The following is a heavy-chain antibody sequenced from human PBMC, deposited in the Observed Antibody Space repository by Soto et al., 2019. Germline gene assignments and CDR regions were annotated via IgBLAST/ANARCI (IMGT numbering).Heavy chain of an antibody. CDR1: GFTFSSYA. V-gene: IGHV3-21*01. CDR3: ARGSSPKMGRVPFDY. Sequence: GGSLRLSCAASGFTFSSYAMHWVRQAPGKGLEWVSSISSSSSYIYYADSVKGRFTISRDNAKNSLYLQMNSLRAEDTAVYYCARGSSPKMGRVPFDYWGQGTLVTVSS. J-gene: IGHJ4*02. D-gene: IGHD6-6*01. CDR2: ISSSSSYI.